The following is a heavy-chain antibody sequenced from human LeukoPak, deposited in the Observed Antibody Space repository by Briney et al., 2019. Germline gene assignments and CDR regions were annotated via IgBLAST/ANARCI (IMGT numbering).Heavy chain of an antibody. CDR3: AQTYYYGAGSYLHDAFDI. CDR2: MNPNSGNT. D-gene: IGHD3-10*01. Sequence: ASVKVSCKASGYTFTSYVINWVRQATGQGLAWMGWMNPNSGNTGYAQKFQGRVTMTRNTSISTAYMELSSLRSEDTAVYYCAQTYYYGAGSYLHDAFDIWGQGTMVTVSS. CDR1: GYTFTSYV. J-gene: IGHJ3*02. V-gene: IGHV1-8*01.